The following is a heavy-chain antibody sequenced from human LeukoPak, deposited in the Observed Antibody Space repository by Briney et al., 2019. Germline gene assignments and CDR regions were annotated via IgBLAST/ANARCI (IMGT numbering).Heavy chain of an antibody. CDR1: GGSISSYY. D-gene: IGHD1-14*01. V-gene: IGHV4-59*01. Sequence: SETLSLTCTVSGGSISSYYWSWIRQPPGKGLEWIGYIYYSGGTNYNPSLKSRVTISVDTSKNQFSLKLSSVTAADTAVYYCARSTGRPYWFDPWGQGTLVTVSS. J-gene: IGHJ5*02. CDR2: IYYSGGT. CDR3: ARSTGRPYWFDP.